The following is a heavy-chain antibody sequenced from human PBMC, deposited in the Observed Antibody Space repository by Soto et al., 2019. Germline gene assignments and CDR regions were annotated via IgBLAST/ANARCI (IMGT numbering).Heavy chain of an antibody. CDR3: ARDVYYYDSSGYGEYYYYGMDV. CDR1: GGSISSGGYY. V-gene: IGHV4-31*03. D-gene: IGHD3-22*01. CDR2: IYYSGST. Sequence: KTSETLSLTCTVSGGSISSGGYYWSWIRRHPGKGLEWIGYIYYSGSTYYNPSLKSRVTISVDTSKNQFSLKLSSVTAADTAAYYCARDVYYYDSSGYGEYYYYGMDVWGQGTTVTVSS. J-gene: IGHJ6*02.